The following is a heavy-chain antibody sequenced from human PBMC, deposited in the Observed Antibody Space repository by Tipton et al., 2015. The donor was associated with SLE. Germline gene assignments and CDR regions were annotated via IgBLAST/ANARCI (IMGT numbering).Heavy chain of an antibody. CDR1: GGSFSGYY. CDR3: ARVRPGGYGSSWYWFDP. V-gene: IGHV4-34*01. J-gene: IGHJ5*02. CDR2: INHSGST. D-gene: IGHD6-13*01. Sequence: TLSLTCAVYGGSFSGYYWSWIRQPPGKGLEWIGEINHSGSTNYNPSLKSRVTISVDTSKKHFSLNLSSVAAADTAVYYCARVRPGGYGSSWYWFDPWGQGTLVTVSS.